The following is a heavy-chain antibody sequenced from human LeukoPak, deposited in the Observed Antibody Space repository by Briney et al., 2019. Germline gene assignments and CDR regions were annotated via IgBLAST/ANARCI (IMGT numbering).Heavy chain of an antibody. J-gene: IGHJ4*02. CDR2: INPNSGGT. Sequence: GASVKVSCKASGYTFTGYYMHWVRQAPGQGLEWMGRINPNSGGTNYAQKFQGRVTMTRDTSISTAYMELSRLRSDDTAVYYCARYCSSTSCYHKDYWGQGTLVTVSS. D-gene: IGHD2-2*01. CDR1: GYTFTGYY. V-gene: IGHV1-2*06. CDR3: ARYCSSTSCYHKDY.